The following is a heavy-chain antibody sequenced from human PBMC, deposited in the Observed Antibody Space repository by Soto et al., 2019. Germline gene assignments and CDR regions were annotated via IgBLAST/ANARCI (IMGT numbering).Heavy chain of an antibody. CDR3: ARASGGYSSSWYGY. D-gene: IGHD6-13*01. CDR1: GGSVSSGSYY. J-gene: IGHJ4*02. Sequence: ETLSLTCTVSGGSVSSGSYYWSWIRQPPGKGLEWIGYIYYSGSTNYNPSLKSRVTISVDTSKNQFSLKLSSVTAADTAVYYCARASGGYSSSWYGYWGQGTLVTVSS. CDR2: IYYSGST. V-gene: IGHV4-61*01.